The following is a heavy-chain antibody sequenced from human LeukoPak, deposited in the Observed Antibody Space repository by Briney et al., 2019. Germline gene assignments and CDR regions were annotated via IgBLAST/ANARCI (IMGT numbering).Heavy chain of an antibody. D-gene: IGHD3-22*01. CDR2: VSYSGTT. CDR3: ARHHSSAYPFDY. J-gene: IGHJ4*02. V-gene: IGHV4-59*08. Sequence: SETLSLTCTVSGGSISHYYWSWIRQSPGKGLEWIGYVSYSGTTNYRPSLRSRVTVSVDTSQNHVSLKLTSMTAADTGLYYCARHHSSAYPFDYWGQGTLVTVSS. CDR1: GGSISHYY.